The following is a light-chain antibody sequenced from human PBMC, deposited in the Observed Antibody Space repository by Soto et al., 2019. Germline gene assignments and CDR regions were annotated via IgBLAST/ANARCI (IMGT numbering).Light chain of an antibody. CDR1: SSNIGANY. V-gene: IGLV1-51*01. Sequence: QSVLTQPPSMSAAPGQMVAISCSGTSSNIGANYVSWYQHFPGTAPKGLIYDNNRRPSGIPDRFSGSKSGTSATRTISGLQSGDEADYYCATLYSALSAGVFGGGTKLTVL. CDR2: DNN. J-gene: IGLJ3*02. CDR3: ATLYSALSAGV.